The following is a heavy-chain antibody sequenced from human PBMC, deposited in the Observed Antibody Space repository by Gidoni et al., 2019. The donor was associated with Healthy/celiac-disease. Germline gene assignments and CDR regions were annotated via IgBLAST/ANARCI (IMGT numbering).Heavy chain of an antibody. V-gene: IGHV3-23*01. J-gene: IGHJ4*02. CDR3: VNLRGYSYKAVVFDY. CDR2: ISGSGGST. D-gene: IGHD5-18*01. Sequence: ISGSGGSTYYADSVKGRFTISRDNSKNTLYLQMNSLRAEDTAVYYCVNLRGYSYKAVVFDYWGQGTLVTVSS.